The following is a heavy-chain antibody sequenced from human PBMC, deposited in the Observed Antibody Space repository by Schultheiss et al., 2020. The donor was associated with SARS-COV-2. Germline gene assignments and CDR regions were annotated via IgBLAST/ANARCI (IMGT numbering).Heavy chain of an antibody. CDR2: IYYSGST. D-gene: IGHD5-18*01. Sequence: SQTLSLTCTVSGGSISSGGYYWGWIRQPPGKGLEWIGSIYYSGSTYYNPSLKSRVTISVDTSKNQFSLKLSSVTAADTAVYYCARGSYGYGGWFDPWGQGTLVTVSS. CDR3: ARGSYGYGGWFDP. J-gene: IGHJ5*02. CDR1: GGSISSGGYY. V-gene: IGHV4-31*03.